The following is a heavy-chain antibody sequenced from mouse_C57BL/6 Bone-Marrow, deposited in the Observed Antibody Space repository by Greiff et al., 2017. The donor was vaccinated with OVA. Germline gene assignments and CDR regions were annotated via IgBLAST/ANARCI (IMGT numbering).Heavy chain of an antibody. V-gene: IGHV10-3*01. D-gene: IGHD4-1*02. CDR1: GFTFNTYA. J-gene: IGHJ3*01. CDR2: IRSKSSNYAT. CDR3: VRGLLNWDQFAY. Sequence: EVQLVESGGGLVQPKGSLKLSCAASGFTFNTYAMHWVRQAPGKGLEWVARIRSKSSNYATYYADSVKDRFTISRDDSQSMLYLQMNNLKTEDTAMYYCVRGLLNWDQFAYWGQGTLVTVSA.